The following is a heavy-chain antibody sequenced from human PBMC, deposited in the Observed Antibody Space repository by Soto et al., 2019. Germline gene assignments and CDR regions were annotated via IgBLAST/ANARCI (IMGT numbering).Heavy chain of an antibody. CDR2: ISSNGGST. D-gene: IGHD6-19*01. CDR3: VKIPFVAGTRYGMDV. CDR1: GFTFSSYA. J-gene: IGHJ6*02. V-gene: IGHV3-64D*06. Sequence: PGGSLRLSCSASGFTFSSYAMHWVRQAPGKGLEYVSAISSNGGSTYYADSVKGRFTISRDNSKNTLYLQMSSLRAEDTAVYYCVKIPFVAGTRYGMDVWCQGTTVTVSS.